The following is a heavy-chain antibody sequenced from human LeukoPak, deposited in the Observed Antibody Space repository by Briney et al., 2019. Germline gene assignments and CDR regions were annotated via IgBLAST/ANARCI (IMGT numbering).Heavy chain of an antibody. V-gene: IGHV3-11*01. J-gene: IGHJ4*02. Sequence: SGGSLRLSCAAPGFTFSDYYMSWIRQAPGKGLEWVSYISSSGSTIYYADSVKGRFTISRDNAKNSLYLQMNSLRAEDTAVYYCARDLYAGVVPAAIDYWGQGTLVTVSS. CDR1: GFTFSDYY. D-gene: IGHD2-2*01. CDR2: ISSSGSTI. CDR3: ARDLYAGVVPAAIDY.